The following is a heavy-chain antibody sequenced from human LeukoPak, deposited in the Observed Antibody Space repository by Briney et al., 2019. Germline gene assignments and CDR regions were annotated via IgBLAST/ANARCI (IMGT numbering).Heavy chain of an antibody. V-gene: IGHV4-30-4*01. D-gene: IGHD4-17*01. Sequence: SETLSLTGTVSGGSISSGDYYWSWIRQPPGKGLEWIGYIYYSGSTYYNPSLKSRVTISVDTSKNQFSLKLSSVTAADTAVYYCARDLTVTTPPYYYGMDVWGQGTTVTVSS. CDR1: GGSISSGDYY. CDR3: ARDLTVTTPPYYYGMDV. J-gene: IGHJ6*02. CDR2: IYYSGST.